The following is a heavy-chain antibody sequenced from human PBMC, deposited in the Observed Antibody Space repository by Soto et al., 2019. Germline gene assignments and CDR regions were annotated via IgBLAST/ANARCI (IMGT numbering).Heavy chain of an antibody. CDR3: AKPLRTNLPLGY. CDR2: ISYDGSNK. J-gene: IGHJ4*02. CDR1: GFTFSSYG. V-gene: IGHV3-30*18. D-gene: IGHD2-8*01. Sequence: QVQLVESGGGVVQPGRSLRLSCAASGFTFSSYGMHWVRQAPGKGLEWVAVISYDGSNKYYADSVKGRFTISRDNSKNTLYLQMNSLRAEDTAVYYCAKPLRTNLPLGYWGQGTLVTVSS.